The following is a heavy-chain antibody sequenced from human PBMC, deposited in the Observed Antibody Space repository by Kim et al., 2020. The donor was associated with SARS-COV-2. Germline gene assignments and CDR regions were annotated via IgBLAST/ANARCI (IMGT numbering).Heavy chain of an antibody. J-gene: IGHJ4*02. Sequence: YADSVKGRFTISRDNAKNSLYLQMNSLRAEDTAVYYCARVRYDSSGFVDYWGQGTLVTVSS. D-gene: IGHD3-22*01. CDR3: ARVRYDSSGFVDY. V-gene: IGHV3-11*01.